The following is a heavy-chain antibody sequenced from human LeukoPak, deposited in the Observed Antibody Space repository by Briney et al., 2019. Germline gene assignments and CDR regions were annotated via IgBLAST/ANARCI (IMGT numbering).Heavy chain of an antibody. CDR2: ISSSSSYI. CDR3: ARVLGSGWDFDY. V-gene: IGHV3-21*01. CDR1: GFTFSSYS. D-gene: IGHD6-19*01. J-gene: IGHJ4*02. Sequence: SGGSLRLSCAASGFTFSSYSMNWVRQAPGKGLEWVSSISSSSSYIYYADSVKGRFTISRDNAKNSLYLQMNSLRAEDTAVYYCARVLGSGWDFDYWGQGTLVTVSS.